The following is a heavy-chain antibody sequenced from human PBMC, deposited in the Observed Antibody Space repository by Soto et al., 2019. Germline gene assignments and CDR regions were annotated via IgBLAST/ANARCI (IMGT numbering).Heavy chain of an antibody. Sequence: GGALRLSCAASGFSFSISPMHWVRQAPGKGPEWVALISYDGTNKFYADSVKGRFTISRDNSKSTLYLQVDSLRPEDAAVYYCARDPKTSGGQHWAFNYFDSWGQGTLVTVSS. V-gene: IGHV3-30-3*01. CDR3: ARDPKTSGGQHWAFNYFDS. CDR1: GFSFSISP. CDR2: ISYDGTNK. D-gene: IGHD7-27*01. J-gene: IGHJ4*02.